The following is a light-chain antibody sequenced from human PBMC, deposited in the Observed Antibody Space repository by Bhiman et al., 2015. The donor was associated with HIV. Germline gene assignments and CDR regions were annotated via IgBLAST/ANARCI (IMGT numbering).Light chain of an antibody. CDR1: KLGDKY. Sequence: SYELTQPPSVSVSPGQTASITCSGDKLGDKYACWYQQKPGQAPVLVIYGNNRRPSGIPDRFSGSSSENTASLTFTGAQAEDEADYYCNSRNTSGNHWVFGGGTKLTVL. V-gene: IGLV3-19*01. CDR3: NSRNTSGNHWV. J-gene: IGLJ3*02. CDR2: GNN.